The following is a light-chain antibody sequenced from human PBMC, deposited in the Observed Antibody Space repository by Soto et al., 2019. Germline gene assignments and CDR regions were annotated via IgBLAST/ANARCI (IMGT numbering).Light chain of an antibody. Sequence: QPVLTQPASVSGSPGQSITISCTGTSSDVGGYNYVSWYQQHPGKAPKLMIYEVSNRPSGVSNRFSGSKSGNTASLTISGLQAEDEADYYCSSYTSSLSVVFGGGTQLTVL. CDR3: SSYTSSLSVV. J-gene: IGLJ2*01. V-gene: IGLV2-14*01. CDR1: SSDVGGYNY. CDR2: EVS.